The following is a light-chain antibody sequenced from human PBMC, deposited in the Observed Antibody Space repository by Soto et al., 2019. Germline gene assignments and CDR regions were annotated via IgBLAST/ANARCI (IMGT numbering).Light chain of an antibody. Sequence: EIVMTQSPATLSVSPGERATLSCRASQSVSRHLAWYQQRPGQAPRLLIYDASTRATGIPARFSGSGSGTEFTLTISSRQSEDVAVYYCQHYIDWRSLTFGGGTKVEI. CDR2: DAS. J-gene: IGKJ4*01. CDR3: QHYIDWRSLT. CDR1: QSVSRH. V-gene: IGKV3-15*01.